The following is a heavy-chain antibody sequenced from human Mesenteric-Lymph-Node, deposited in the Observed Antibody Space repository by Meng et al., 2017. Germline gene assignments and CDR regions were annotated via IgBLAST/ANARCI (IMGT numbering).Heavy chain of an antibody. J-gene: IGHJ5*02. CDR3: VRGDWFDP. CDR2: INTNTGNP. Sequence: QGQPGQSGSELKKPGASVKVSCKASGYTLTTYAMNWVRQAPGQGLEWMGWINTNTGNPTYAQGFTGRFVFSLDTSVNMAYLQITSLKAEDTAVYYCVRGDWFDPWGQGTLVTVSS. CDR1: GYTLTTYA. V-gene: IGHV7-4-1*04.